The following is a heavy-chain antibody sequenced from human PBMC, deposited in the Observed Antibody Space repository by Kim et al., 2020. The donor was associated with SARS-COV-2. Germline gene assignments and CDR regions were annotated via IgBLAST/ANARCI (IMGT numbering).Heavy chain of an antibody. CDR2: IYYSGST. V-gene: IGHV4-30-4*01. J-gene: IGHJ4*02. CDR1: GGSISSGDYY. D-gene: IGHD3-22*01. Sequence: SETLSLTCTVSGGSISSGDYYWSWIRQPPGKGLEWIGYIYYSGSTYYNPSLKSRVTISVDTSKNQFSLKLSSVTAADTAVYYCAMRRIITMIDPTSENDYWGQGTLVTVSS. CDR3: AMRRIITMIDPTSENDY.